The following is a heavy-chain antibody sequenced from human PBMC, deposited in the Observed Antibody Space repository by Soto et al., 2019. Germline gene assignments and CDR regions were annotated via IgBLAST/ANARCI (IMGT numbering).Heavy chain of an antibody. CDR3: AMKQLERRIYYYYGMDV. V-gene: IGHV1-69*02. CDR2: IIPILGIA. CDR1: GGTFSSYT. Sequence: QVQLVQSGAEVKKPGSSVKVSCKASGGTFSSYTISWVRQAPGQGLEWMGRIIPILGIANYAQKFQGRVTITADKSTSTAYMELSSLRSEDTAVYYCAMKQLERRIYYYYGMDVWGQGTTVTVSS. D-gene: IGHD1-1*01. J-gene: IGHJ6*02.